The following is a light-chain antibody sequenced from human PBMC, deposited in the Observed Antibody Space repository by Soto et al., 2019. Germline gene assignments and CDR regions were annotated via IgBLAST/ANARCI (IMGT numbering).Light chain of an antibody. Sequence: DIQLTQPPSFLSASVGDRVTITCRASQGISSYLAWYQQKPGKAPKLLIYAASNLQSGVPSRFSGSGSGTEFTLTISSLQPEDFATYYCQQLNSYPPWTFGQGTKVDI. CDR3: QQLNSYPPWT. CDR1: QGISSY. CDR2: AAS. V-gene: IGKV1-9*01. J-gene: IGKJ1*01.